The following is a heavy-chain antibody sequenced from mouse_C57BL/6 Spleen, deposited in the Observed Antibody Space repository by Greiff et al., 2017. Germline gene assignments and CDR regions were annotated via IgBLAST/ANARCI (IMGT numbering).Heavy chain of an antibody. D-gene: IGHD3-3*01. V-gene: IGHV1-52*01. CDR2: IDPSDSET. Sequence: QVQLQQSGAELVRPGSSVKLSCKASGYTFTSYWMHWVKQRPIQGLEWIGNIDPSDSETHYNQKFKDKATLTVDKSSSTAYMQLSSLTSEDSAVYYCARGGREYYFDYWGQGTTLTVSS. CDR3: ARGGREYYFDY. J-gene: IGHJ2*01. CDR1: GYTFTSYW.